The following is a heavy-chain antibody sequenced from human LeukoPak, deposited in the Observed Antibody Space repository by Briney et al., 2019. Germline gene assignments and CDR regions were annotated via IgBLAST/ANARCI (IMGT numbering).Heavy chain of an antibody. CDR3: ARPYYYDSRIDP. Sequence: RTSETLSLTCTVSGGSISSGDYLWSWIRQPPGKGLEGIAYMYYSGSTYYNPSLKSRVTMSADTSKNQLSLKLSSVTAADTAVYYCARPYYYDSRIDPWGQGILVTVSS. J-gene: IGHJ5*02. CDR2: MYYSGST. D-gene: IGHD3-22*01. V-gene: IGHV4-30-4*01. CDR1: GGSISSGDYL.